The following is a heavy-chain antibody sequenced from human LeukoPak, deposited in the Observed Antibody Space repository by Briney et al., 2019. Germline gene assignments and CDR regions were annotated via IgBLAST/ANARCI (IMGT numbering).Heavy chain of an antibody. V-gene: IGHV3-49*04. CDR1: GFTFGDFA. D-gene: IGHD1-1*01. Sequence: GRSLRLSCTASGFTFGDFAMNWVRQAPGKGLEWVGFVKTKDYGGTTEYAASVKGRFTISRDDSKAIAYLQMNSLKTEDTAVYYCTRDHRDDWNPGYYFDYWGQGTLVTVSS. CDR3: TRDHRDDWNPGYYFDY. CDR2: VKTKDYGGTT. J-gene: IGHJ4*02.